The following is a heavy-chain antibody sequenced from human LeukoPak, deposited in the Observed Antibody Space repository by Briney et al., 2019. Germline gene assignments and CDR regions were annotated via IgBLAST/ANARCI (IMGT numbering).Heavy chain of an antibody. V-gene: IGHV3-7*01. CDR2: INQDGSEK. J-gene: IGHJ5*02. Sequence: GGSLRLSCAASGFTFSSYSMDWVRQAPGKGLEWVANINQDGSEKFYVDSVKGRFTISRDNAKNSLYLQMNSLRAEDTAVYYCAEGTTAWGQGTLVTVSS. CDR1: GFTFSSYS. CDR3: AEGTTA. D-gene: IGHD2/OR15-2a*01.